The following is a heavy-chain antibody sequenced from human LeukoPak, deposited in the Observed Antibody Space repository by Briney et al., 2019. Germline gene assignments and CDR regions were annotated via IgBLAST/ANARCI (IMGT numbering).Heavy chain of an antibody. D-gene: IGHD2-15*01. CDR1: GYTFTNYG. CDR2: ISAYNGNA. CDR3: ARDRGDIVVVVAAQHFDY. Sequence: ASVKVSCKASGYTFTNYGITWVRQAPGQGLEWMGWISAYNGNANFAQKLQGRVTMTTDTSTSTAYMELRSLRSDDTAVYYCARDRGDIVVVVAAQHFDYWGQGTLVTVSS. J-gene: IGHJ4*02. V-gene: IGHV1-18*01.